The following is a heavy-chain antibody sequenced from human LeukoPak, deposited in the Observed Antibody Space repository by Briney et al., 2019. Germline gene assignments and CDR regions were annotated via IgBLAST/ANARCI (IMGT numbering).Heavy chain of an antibody. CDR3: ARARGYSWNAIEIDY. Sequence: TSETLSLTCAVYGGSFSGYYWSWIRQPPGKGLEWIGEINHSGSTNYNPSLKSRVTISVDTSKNQFSLKLSSVTAADTAVYYCARARGYSWNAIEIDYWGQGTLVTVSS. CDR1: GGSFSGYY. D-gene: IGHD5-18*01. J-gene: IGHJ4*02. CDR2: INHSGST. V-gene: IGHV4-34*01.